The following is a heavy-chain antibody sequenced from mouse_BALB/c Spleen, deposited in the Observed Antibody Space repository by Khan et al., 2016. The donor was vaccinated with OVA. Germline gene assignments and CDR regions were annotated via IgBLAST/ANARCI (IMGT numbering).Heavy chain of an antibody. D-gene: IGHD2-4*01. CDR2: INTYTGEP. V-gene: IGHV9-1*02. CDR1: GYTFTNYG. CDR3: AKSREYDYDEFAY. J-gene: IGHJ3*01. Sequence: QIQLVQSGPELKKPGETVKISCKASGYTFTNYGMNWVKQAPRKGLKWMGWINTYTGEPTYADDFKGRFAFSLETSASTAYLQINNLKNEDMAKYFCAKSREYDYDEFAYWGQGTLVTVSA.